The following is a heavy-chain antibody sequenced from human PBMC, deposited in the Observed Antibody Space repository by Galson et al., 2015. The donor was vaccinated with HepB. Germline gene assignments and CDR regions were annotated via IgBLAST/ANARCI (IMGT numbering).Heavy chain of an antibody. CDR2: ISGSGGST. D-gene: IGHD1-26*01. CDR3: AKDSGSYSSGFDY. V-gene: IGHV3-23*01. Sequence: SLRLSCAASGFTFSSYAMSWVRQAPGKGLEWVSAISGSGGSTYYADSVKGRFTISRDNSKNTLYLQMNSLRAEDTAVYYCAKDSGSYSSGFDYWGQGTLVTVSS. J-gene: IGHJ4*02. CDR1: GFTFSSYA.